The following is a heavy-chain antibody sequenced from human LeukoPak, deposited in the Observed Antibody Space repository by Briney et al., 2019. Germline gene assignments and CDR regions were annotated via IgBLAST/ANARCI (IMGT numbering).Heavy chain of an antibody. Sequence: PSETLSLTCTVSGGSISSYYWSWIRQPPGKGLEWIGYIYYSGSTNYNPSLKSRVTISVDTSKNQFSLKLSSVTAADTAVYYCAREAAAGTIYYYYYGMDVWGQGTTVTVSS. CDR1: GGSISSYY. D-gene: IGHD6-13*01. CDR3: AREAAAGTIYYYYYGMDV. V-gene: IGHV4-59*01. CDR2: IYYSGST. J-gene: IGHJ6*02.